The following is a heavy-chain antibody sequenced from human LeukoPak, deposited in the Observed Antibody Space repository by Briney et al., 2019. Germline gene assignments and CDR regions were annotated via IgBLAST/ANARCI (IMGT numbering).Heavy chain of an antibody. V-gene: IGHV3-23*01. Sequence: GGSLRLSCSASGFTFSSYAMNWARQAPGKGLAWVSGISGSGRSTHSADSVKGRFTISRDNSKNMLYLQMNSLRAEDTALYYCAKALDGYNGMDVWGQGTTVIVSS. D-gene: IGHD3-16*02. CDR3: AKALDGYNGMDV. J-gene: IGHJ6*02. CDR1: GFTFSSYA. CDR2: ISGSGRST.